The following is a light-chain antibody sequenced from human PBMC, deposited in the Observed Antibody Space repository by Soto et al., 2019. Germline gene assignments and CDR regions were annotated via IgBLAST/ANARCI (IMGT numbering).Light chain of an antibody. CDR3: QVWDSSSDHVV. V-gene: IGLV3-21*02. Sequence: SYELTQPPSVSVAPGQTARIPCGGNNIGSKSVNWYQQRPGQAPVLVVYDDTDRPSGIPERFSGSNSGNTVTLTINRVEAGDEADYYCQVWDSSSDHVVFGGGTKLTVL. CDR1: NIGSKS. J-gene: IGLJ2*01. CDR2: DDT.